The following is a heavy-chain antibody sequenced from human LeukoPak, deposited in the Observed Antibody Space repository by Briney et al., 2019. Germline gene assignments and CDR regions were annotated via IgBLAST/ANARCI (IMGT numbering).Heavy chain of an antibody. CDR1: GFTFSSYS. Sequence: GGSLRLSRAASGFTFSSYSMNWVRQAPGKGPEWVSSISSSSSYIYYADSVKGRFTISRDNAKNSLYLQMNSLRAEDTAVYYCARDSADYYRSSPLAAFDIWGQGTMVTVSS. J-gene: IGHJ3*02. V-gene: IGHV3-21*01. CDR2: ISSSSSYI. D-gene: IGHD3-10*01. CDR3: ARDSADYYRSSPLAAFDI.